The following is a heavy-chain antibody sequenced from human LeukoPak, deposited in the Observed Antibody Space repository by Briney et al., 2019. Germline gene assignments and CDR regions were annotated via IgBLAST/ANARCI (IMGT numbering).Heavy chain of an antibody. CDR1: GASISIGSFY. Sequence: PSQTLSLTCTVSGASISIGSFYWSWIRQPAGKGLEWIGRIYTSGSTNYSPSLKSRVTISVDTSKNQFSLKLSSVTAADTAVYYCAREGDSGYCSGGSCYGWRILDSWGQGTLVTVSS. J-gene: IGHJ4*02. V-gene: IGHV4-61*02. D-gene: IGHD2-15*01. CDR3: AREGDSGYCSGGSCYGWRILDS. CDR2: IYTSGST.